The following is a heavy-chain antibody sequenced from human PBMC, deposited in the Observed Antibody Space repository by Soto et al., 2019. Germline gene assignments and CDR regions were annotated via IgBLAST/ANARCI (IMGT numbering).Heavy chain of an antibody. V-gene: IGHV4-59*01. J-gene: IGHJ5*02. CDR2: IYYSGST. CDR1: GGSISSYY. Sequence: SSETLSLTCTVSGGSISSYYWSWIRQPPGKGLEWIGYIYYSGSTNYNPSLKSRVTISVDTSKNQFSLKLSSVTAADTAVYYCARDTPYYYGSGRKSRYNWFDPWGQGTLVTVSS. CDR3: ARDTPYYYGSGRKSRYNWFDP. D-gene: IGHD3-10*01.